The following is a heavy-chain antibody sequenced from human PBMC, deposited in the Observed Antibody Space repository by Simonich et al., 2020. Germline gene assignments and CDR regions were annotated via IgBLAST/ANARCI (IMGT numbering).Heavy chain of an antibody. CDR2: INHSGST. D-gene: IGHD3-9*01. Sequence: QVQLQQWGAGLLKPSETLSLTCAVYGGSFSGYYWSWIRQPPGKGLEWMGEINHSGSTNPTPSRKSASTISADPSKNQFSMKLSSVTAADTAVYYCARCGLVNYDILTGYHNWFDPWGQGTLVTVSS. CDR3: ARCGLVNYDILTGYHNWFDP. V-gene: IGHV4-34*01. CDR1: GGSFSGYY. J-gene: IGHJ5*02.